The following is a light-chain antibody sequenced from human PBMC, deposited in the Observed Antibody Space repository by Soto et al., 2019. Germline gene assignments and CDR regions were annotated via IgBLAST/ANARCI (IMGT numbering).Light chain of an antibody. V-gene: IGKV3-15*01. Sequence: EIVMTHSPSTLSLSHGARATLSCRASQSVSSNLAWYQQKPGQSPWLLIYGTSTRATGIPARFSGSGSGTEFTLTISSLQSEDFAVYYCHQYNFWPTFAQGTKVDI. CDR1: QSVSSN. CDR2: GTS. CDR3: HQYNFWPT. J-gene: IGKJ1*01.